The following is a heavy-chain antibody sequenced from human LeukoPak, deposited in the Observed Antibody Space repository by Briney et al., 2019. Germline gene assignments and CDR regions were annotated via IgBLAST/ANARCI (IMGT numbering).Heavy chain of an antibody. CDR1: GGSISSGYW. V-gene: IGHV4-4*02. D-gene: IGHD6-13*01. J-gene: IGHJ1*01. CDR2: ISHSGST. Sequence: SETLSLTCAVSGGSISSGYWWAWVRQPPGKGLEWIGEISHSGSTNYNPSLKSRVTISVDTSKNQFSLKLSSVTAADTAVYYCARWGVAAAGMSSAEYFQHWGQGTLVTVSS. CDR3: ARWGVAAAGMSSAEYFQH.